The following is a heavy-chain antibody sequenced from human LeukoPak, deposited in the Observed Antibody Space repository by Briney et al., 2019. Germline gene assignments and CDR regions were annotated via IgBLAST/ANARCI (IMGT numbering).Heavy chain of an antibody. CDR2: ITWNSATI. CDR1: GFTFDDYN. CDR3: AKAYDYGGSGAGDDAFHI. V-gene: IGHV3-9*01. D-gene: IGHD4-23*01. J-gene: IGHJ3*02. Sequence: GRSLRLSCAASGFTFDDYNLNWVRQAPGKGLEWVSRITWNSATISYADSVKGRFTISRDNAKNSLYLHMNSLRAEDTALYYCAKAYDYGGSGAGDDAFHIWGQGTMVTVSS.